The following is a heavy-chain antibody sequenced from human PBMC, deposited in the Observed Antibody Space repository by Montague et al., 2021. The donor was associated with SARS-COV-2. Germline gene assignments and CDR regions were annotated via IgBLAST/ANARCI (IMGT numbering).Heavy chain of an antibody. CDR2: ITHSGTI. V-gene: IGHV4-34*01. J-gene: IGHJ4*02. D-gene: IGHD3-9*01. CDR1: GDSFSSHS. Sequence: SETLSLTCDIYGDSFSSHSWSWVRQPPGKGLEWTGEITHSGTINXNPSLTSRVTVSLDPSKNQFSLKINSVTAADTAVYYCVVFDCDFLTGYFLLWGQGSPVTVSS. CDR3: VVFDCDFLTGYFLL.